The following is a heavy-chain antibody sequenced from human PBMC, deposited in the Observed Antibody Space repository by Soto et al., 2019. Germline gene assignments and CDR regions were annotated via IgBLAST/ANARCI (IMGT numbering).Heavy chain of an antibody. Sequence: ASVKVSCKASGYTFTSYAMHWVRQAPGQRLEWMGWINAGNGNTKYSQKFQGRVTITRDTSASTVYMELSSLRSEDTAVYYCARRSYVLWSGSTPVYYYYYGMDVWGQGTTVTVS. V-gene: IGHV1-3*01. CDR2: INAGNGNT. J-gene: IGHJ6*02. CDR3: ARRSYVLWSGSTPVYYYYYGMDV. D-gene: IGHD3-3*01. CDR1: GYTFTSYA.